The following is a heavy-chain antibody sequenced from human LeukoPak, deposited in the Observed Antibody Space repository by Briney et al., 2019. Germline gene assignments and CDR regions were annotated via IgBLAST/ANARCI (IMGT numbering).Heavy chain of an antibody. Sequence: EASVKVSCKASGYTFTGYYMHWVRQAPGQGLEWMGRINPNSGGTNYAQKFQGRVTMTRDTSNRTAYMELSRLRSDDTAVYYCARVRRGWELTNDAFDIWGQGTMVTVSS. CDR2: INPNSGGT. J-gene: IGHJ3*02. CDR3: ARVRRGWELTNDAFDI. CDR1: GYTFTGYY. V-gene: IGHV1-2*06. D-gene: IGHD1-26*01.